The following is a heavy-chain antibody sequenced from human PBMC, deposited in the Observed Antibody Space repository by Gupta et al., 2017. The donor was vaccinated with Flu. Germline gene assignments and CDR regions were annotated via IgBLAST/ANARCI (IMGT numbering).Heavy chain of an antibody. D-gene: IGHD2-15*01. CDR1: GGSISNDDHY. CDR3: ARGVVADTGIDH. Sequence: QVQLQESGPGLVKPSQTLSLTCTVSGGSISNDDHYWNWVRQPPGMGLEWIGYIYYSGSAYYNPSLKSRVAISVDTSKNQFSLKLSSVTAADTAVYYCARGVVADTGIDHWGQGTLVTVSS. CDR2: IYYSGSA. J-gene: IGHJ4*02. V-gene: IGHV4-30-4*01.